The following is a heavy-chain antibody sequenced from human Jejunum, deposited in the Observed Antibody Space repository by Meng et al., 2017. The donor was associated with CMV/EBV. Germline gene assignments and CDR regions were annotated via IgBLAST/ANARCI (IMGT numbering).Heavy chain of an antibody. Sequence: SLRLSWAASGLTFTNYWMHWVRQAPGKGLVWVSGTNTAGTSTYYADSVKGRFTISRDNAKNTLYLQMNSLRAEDTAVYYCATVFDYWGQGTLVTVSS. V-gene: IGHV3-74*01. CDR1: GLTFTNYW. CDR3: ATVFDY. J-gene: IGHJ4*02. D-gene: IGHD4-17*01. CDR2: TNTAGTST.